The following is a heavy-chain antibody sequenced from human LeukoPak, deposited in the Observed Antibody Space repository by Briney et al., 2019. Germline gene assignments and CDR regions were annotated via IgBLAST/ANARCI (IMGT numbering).Heavy chain of an antibody. D-gene: IGHD3-10*01. CDR2: INHSGST. V-gene: IGHV4-34*01. CDR3: ARGLITMVRGVPSYFDY. Sequence: SETLSLTCAVYGGSFSGYYWSWIRQPPGKGLEWIGEINHSGSTNYNPSLKSRVTISVDTSKNQFSLKLSSVTAADTAVYYCARGLITMVRGVPSYFDYWGQGNLVTVSS. J-gene: IGHJ4*02. CDR1: GGSFSGYY.